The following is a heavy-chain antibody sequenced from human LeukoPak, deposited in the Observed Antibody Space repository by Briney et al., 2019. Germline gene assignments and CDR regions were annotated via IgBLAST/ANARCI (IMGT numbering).Heavy chain of an antibody. CDR3: VYYYGSGSVEY. V-gene: IGHV4-61*02. D-gene: IGHD3-10*01. CDR1: GGSISSGSYY. CDR2: IYTSGST. Sequence: SQTLSLTCTVSGGSISSGSYYWSWIRQPAGKGLEWIGRIYTSGSTNYNPSLKSRVTISVDTSKNQFSLKLSSVTAADTAVYYCVYYYGSGSVEYWGQGTLVTVSS. J-gene: IGHJ4*02.